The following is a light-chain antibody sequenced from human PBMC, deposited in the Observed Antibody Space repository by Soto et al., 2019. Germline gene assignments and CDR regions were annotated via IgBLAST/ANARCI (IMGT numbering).Light chain of an antibody. J-gene: IGKJ2*01. CDR3: QQYHNWYT. Sequence: EIVMTQSPATLSVSPGERATLSCRASQSISINLAWFPQKPGQGPRLLFYGASTRATGIPARFSGSGSGTEFTLTISSLQPEDFAVYYCQQYHNWYTFGQGTKLEIK. CDR1: QSISIN. V-gene: IGKV3-15*01. CDR2: GAS.